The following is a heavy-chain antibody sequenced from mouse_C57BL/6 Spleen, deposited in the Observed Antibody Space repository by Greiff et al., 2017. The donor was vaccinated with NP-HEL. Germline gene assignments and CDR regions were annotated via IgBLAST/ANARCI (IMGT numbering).Heavy chain of an antibody. D-gene: IGHD1-1*01. CDR2: IYPRSGNT. V-gene: IGHV1-81*01. Sequence: QVQLQQPGTELARPGASVKLSCKASGYTFTSYGISWVKQRTGQGLEWIGEIYPRSGNTYYNEKFKGKATLTADKSSSTAYMELRSLTSEDSAVYFCARDGAYGAMDYWGQGTSVTVSS. J-gene: IGHJ4*01. CDR1: GYTFTSYG. CDR3: ARDGAYGAMDY.